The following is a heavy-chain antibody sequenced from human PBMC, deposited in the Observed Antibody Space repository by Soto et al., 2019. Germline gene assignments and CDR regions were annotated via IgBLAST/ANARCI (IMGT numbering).Heavy chain of an antibody. D-gene: IGHD3-3*01. CDR1: GFTFSSYG. Sequence: QPGGSLRLSCAASGFTFSSYGMHWVRQAPGKGLEWVAVISYDGSNKYYADSVKGRFTISRDNSKNTLYLQMNSLRAEDTAVYYCAKGSDYDFWSGYTTYFDYWGQGTLVTVSS. J-gene: IGHJ4*02. CDR3: AKGSDYDFWSGYTTYFDY. V-gene: IGHV3-30*18. CDR2: ISYDGSNK.